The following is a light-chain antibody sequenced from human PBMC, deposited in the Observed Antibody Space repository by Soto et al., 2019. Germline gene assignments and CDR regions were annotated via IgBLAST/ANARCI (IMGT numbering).Light chain of an antibody. J-gene: IGLJ1*01. Sequence: QTVATQPPSASGTPGQRVTISCSGSTSNIARNTVNWYQQLPGTAPKLLVYNNNQRPSGVPDRFSGSKSGTSASLAISGLQSEDEADYYCAAWDDSLNGCVFGTGTKLTVL. CDR2: NNN. CDR1: TSNIARNT. CDR3: AAWDDSLNGCV. V-gene: IGLV1-44*01.